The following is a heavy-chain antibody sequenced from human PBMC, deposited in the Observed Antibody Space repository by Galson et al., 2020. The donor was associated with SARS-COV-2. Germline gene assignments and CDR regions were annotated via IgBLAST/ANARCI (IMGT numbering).Heavy chain of an antibody. CDR1: GFTFNNYW. V-gene: IGHV3-7*01. CDR3: ARLGADFWNGYFDH. J-gene: IGHJ4*02. D-gene: IGHD3-3*01. CDR2: IDDNGSEK. Sequence: GGSLRLSCVASGFTFNNYWMTWVRQAPGKGLEWVANIDDNGSEKYYVDSVKGRFTISRDNAKKSMFLEMNSLRAEDTSIYYCARLGADFWNGYFDHWGQGVPVTVSS.